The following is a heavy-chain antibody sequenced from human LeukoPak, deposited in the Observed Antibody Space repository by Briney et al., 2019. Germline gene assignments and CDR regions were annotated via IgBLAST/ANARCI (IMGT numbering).Heavy chain of an antibody. D-gene: IGHD1-26*01. Sequence: GGSLRLSCAASGFTFSSYGMSWVRQAPGKGLEWVAVMSYDGSNKYYADSVKGRFTISRDNSKNTLSLRMNSLRAEDTAVYYCAKDLAQWDLRPPFDYWGQGTLVTVSS. V-gene: IGHV3-30*18. CDR2: MSYDGSNK. CDR1: GFTFSSYG. CDR3: AKDLAQWDLRPPFDY. J-gene: IGHJ4*02.